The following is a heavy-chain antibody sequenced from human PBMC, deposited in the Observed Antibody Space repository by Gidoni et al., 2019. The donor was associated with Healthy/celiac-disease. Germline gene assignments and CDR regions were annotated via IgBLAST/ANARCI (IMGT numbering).Heavy chain of an antibody. J-gene: IGHJ4*02. CDR2: ISGSGGST. CDR3: AKLSLEWFGELPDFDY. D-gene: IGHD3-10*01. V-gene: IGHV3-23*01. Sequence: EVQLLESGGGLVQPGGSLRLSCAASGFTFSSYAMSWVRQAPGKGLEWVSAISGSGGSTYYADSVKGRFTISRDNSKNTLYLQMNSLRAEDTAVYYCAKLSLEWFGELPDFDYWGQGTLVTVSS. CDR1: GFTFSSYA.